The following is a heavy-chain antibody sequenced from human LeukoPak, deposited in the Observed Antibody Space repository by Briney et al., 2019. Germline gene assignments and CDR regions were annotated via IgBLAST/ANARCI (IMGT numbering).Heavy chain of an antibody. J-gene: IGHJ5*02. Sequence: SVKASCKASGGTFSSYAISWVRQAPGQGLEWMGGIIPIFGTANYAQKFQGRVTITADESTSTAYMELSSLRSEDTAVYYCARGRGDYDFWSGYYTAWFDPWGQGTLVTVSS. CDR1: GGTFSSYA. CDR2: IIPIFGTA. V-gene: IGHV1-69*13. CDR3: ARGRGDYDFWSGYYTAWFDP. D-gene: IGHD3-3*01.